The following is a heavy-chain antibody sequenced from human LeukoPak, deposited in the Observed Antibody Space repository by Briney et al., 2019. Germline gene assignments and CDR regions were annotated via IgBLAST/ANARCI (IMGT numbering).Heavy chain of an antibody. CDR1: GFTFSSQN. Sequence: NPGGSLRLSCAASGFTFSSQNMNWARQAPGMGLEWVAYISTSGDSTKYADSVEGRFTISRDNAENSLYLLMNSLRVEDTAVYYCVKNGWLDYWGQGILVTVSS. V-gene: IGHV3-21*06. CDR2: ISTSGDST. CDR3: VKNGWLDY. J-gene: IGHJ4*02. D-gene: IGHD6-19*01.